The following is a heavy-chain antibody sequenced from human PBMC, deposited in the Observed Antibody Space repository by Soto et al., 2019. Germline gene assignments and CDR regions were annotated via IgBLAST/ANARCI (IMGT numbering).Heavy chain of an antibody. D-gene: IGHD6-19*01. CDR2: ISAYNGNT. CDR1: GYTFTSYG. J-gene: IGHJ4*02. V-gene: IGHV1-18*01. CDR3: ARVRVLGIAVAAIFFDY. Sequence: ASVKVSCKASGYTFTSYGISWVRQAPGQGLEWMGWISAYNGNTNYAQKLQGRVTMTTDTSTSTAYMELRSLRSDDTAVYYCARVRVLGIAVAAIFFDYWGQGTLVTVSS.